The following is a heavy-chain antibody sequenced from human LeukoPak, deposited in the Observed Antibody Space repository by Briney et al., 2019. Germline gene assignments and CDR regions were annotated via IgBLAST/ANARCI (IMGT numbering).Heavy chain of an antibody. V-gene: IGHV4-4*02. Sequence: SGTLSLTCAVSGGSISTGNWWTWVRQSPDKGLEWIGEIYHNGSTNYNPSLKSRVTMSIENSKNHFSLRLTSLTAADTAIYYCARVLDRVTKSGKDHYYYYFMDVWGKGTTVTISS. CDR2: IYHNGST. D-gene: IGHD4-23*01. J-gene: IGHJ6*03. CDR1: GGSISTGNW. CDR3: ARVLDRVTKSGKDHYYYYFMDV.